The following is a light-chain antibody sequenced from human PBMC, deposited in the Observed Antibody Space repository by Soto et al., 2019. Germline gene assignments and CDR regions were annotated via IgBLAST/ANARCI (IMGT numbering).Light chain of an antibody. V-gene: IGKV3-20*01. J-gene: IGKJ3*01. Sequence: EIVLTQSPGTLSLPPGEGATLSCRASQSVSSSYLAWYQQKPGQAPRLLIYGASSRATAIPDRFSGSGSGTDFTITISRLEPEDFAVYYCQQYGSSVFTFGPGTKVDIK. CDR2: GAS. CDR3: QQYGSSVFT. CDR1: QSVSSSY.